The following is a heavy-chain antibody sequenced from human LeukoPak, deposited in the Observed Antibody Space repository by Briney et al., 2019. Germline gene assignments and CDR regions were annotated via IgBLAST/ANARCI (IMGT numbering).Heavy chain of an antibody. CDR1: GGSMTSGSYY. V-gene: IGHV4-61*02. D-gene: IGHD6-19*01. Sequence: SQTLSLTCTVSGGSMTSGSYYWSWIRQPAGKGLEWIGRIYTSGSSNYNPSLKSRVTISVDTSKNQFSLKLSSVTAADTAVYYCARDRRGSGRGFDYWGQGTLVTVSS. CDR2: IYTSGSS. CDR3: ARDRRGSGRGFDY. J-gene: IGHJ4*02.